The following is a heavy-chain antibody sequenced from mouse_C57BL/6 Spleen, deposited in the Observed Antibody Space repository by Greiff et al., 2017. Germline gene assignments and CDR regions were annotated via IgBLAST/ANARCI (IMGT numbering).Heavy chain of an antibody. J-gene: IGHJ4*01. V-gene: IGHV1-50*01. CDR1: GYTFTSYW. CDR3: ARRRTVVSTGQGYAMDY. D-gene: IGHD1-1*01. CDR2: IDPSDSYT. Sequence: QVQLQQPGAELVKPGASVKLSCKASGYTFTSYWMQWVKQRPGQGLEWIGEIDPSDSYTNYNQKFKGKATLTVETSSSPAYMQLRSLTSEDSAVDYCARRRTVVSTGQGYAMDYWGQGTSVTVSS.